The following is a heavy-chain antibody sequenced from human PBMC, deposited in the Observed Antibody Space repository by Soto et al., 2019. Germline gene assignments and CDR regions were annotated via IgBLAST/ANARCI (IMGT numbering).Heavy chain of an antibody. V-gene: IGHV4-61*01. J-gene: IGHJ5*02. CDR2: IYYTGST. CDR1: GGSVSSGNYY. CDR3: ASALYCSGGSCSFDP. D-gene: IGHD2-15*01. Sequence: SETLSLTCTVSGGSVSSGNYYWSWIRQPPGKGLEWIGLIYYTGSTSYNPSLKSRVTISMDTSKNQFSLKLTSVTAADTAVYYCASALYCSGGSCSFDPWGQGTLVTVSS.